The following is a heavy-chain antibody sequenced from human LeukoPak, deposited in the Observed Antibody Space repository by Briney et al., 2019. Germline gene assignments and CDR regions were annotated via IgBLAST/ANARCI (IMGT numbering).Heavy chain of an antibody. J-gene: IGHJ5*02. CDR3: ARLGGPMVRGVTSNWFDP. D-gene: IGHD3-10*01. Sequence: HGESLKTSCKGSGYSFTSYWIGLGRQVPGKGVEWGRILYPGDSDTRHSPSFQGQVTISADKAISTAYLQWSSLKASDTAMYYCARLGGPMVRGVTSNWFDPWGQGTLVTVSS. V-gene: IGHV5-51*01. CDR2: LYPGDSDT. CDR1: GYSFTSYW.